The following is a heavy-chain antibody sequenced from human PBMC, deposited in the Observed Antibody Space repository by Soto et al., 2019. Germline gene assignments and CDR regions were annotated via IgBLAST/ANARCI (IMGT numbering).Heavy chain of an antibody. Sequence: SETLSLTCTVSGGSISSYYWSWIRQPPGKGLEWIGYIYYSGSTNYNPSLKSRVTISVDTSKNQFSLKLSSVTAADTAVYYCARDPMTTVVTPYWYFDLWGRGTLVT. CDR3: ARDPMTTVVTPYWYFDL. J-gene: IGHJ2*01. V-gene: IGHV4-59*01. CDR1: GGSISSYY. CDR2: IYYSGST. D-gene: IGHD4-17*01.